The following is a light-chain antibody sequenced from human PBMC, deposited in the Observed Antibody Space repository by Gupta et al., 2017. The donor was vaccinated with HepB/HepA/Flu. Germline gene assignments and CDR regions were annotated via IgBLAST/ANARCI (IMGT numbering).Light chain of an antibody. CDR2: EVS. CDR3: SPFGGGDIFL. J-gene: IGLJ2*01. V-gene: IGLV2-23*02. Sequence: QSALIQPASVSGSPGQSITTSCTVTSSDVGRYNLVSWYQQPPGKAPKLIIYEVSKWPAGVSSRFSGSKSGNTAYRTISGLQTEDEADYYCSPFGGGDIFLFGGGTKVTVL. CDR1: SSDVGRYNL.